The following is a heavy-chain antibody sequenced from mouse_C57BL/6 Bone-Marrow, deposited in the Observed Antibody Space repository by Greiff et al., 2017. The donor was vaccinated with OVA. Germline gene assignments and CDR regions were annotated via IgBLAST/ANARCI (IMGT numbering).Heavy chain of an antibody. J-gene: IGHJ4*01. CDR1: GYTFTSYW. CDR3: ARRGGLLGLRAMDD. D-gene: IGHD1-1*01. Sequence: QVHVKQPGAELVKPGASVKMSCKASGYTFTSYWITWVKQRPGQGLEWIGDIYPGSGSTNYNEQFKSKATLTVDTSSSTAYMQLSSLTSEDSAIYYCARRGGLLGLRAMDDWGQGTSVTVSS. CDR2: IYPGSGST. V-gene: IGHV1-55*01.